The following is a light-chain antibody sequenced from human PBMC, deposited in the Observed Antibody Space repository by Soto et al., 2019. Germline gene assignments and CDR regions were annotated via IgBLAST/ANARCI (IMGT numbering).Light chain of an antibody. CDR3: LQSFTLPLA. J-gene: IGKJ3*01. CDR2: RAS. V-gene: IGKV1-39*01. Sequence: DIQMTQSPSSLSANVGDRVTITCRPSQMINSYLNWYQQKPGEAPKLLIYRASSLQSGVPSRISGGGSGTEFTLTIDSLQREDFASYFCLQSFTLPLAFGPGTKVDI. CDR1: QMINSY.